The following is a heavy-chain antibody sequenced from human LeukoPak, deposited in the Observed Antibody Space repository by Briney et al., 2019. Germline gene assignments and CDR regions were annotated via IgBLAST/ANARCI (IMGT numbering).Heavy chain of an antibody. V-gene: IGHV3-30*02. CDR2: IRYDGSNK. CDR1: GFTFSSYG. CDR3: ARDIVLIAVAVRGSFDI. J-gene: IGHJ3*02. D-gene: IGHD6-19*01. Sequence: GGSLRLSCAASGFTFSSYGMHWVRQAPGKGLEWAAFIRYDGSNKYYADSVKGRFTISRDNAKNSLYLQMNSLRAEDTALYYCARDIVLIAVAVRGSFDIWGQGTMVTVSS.